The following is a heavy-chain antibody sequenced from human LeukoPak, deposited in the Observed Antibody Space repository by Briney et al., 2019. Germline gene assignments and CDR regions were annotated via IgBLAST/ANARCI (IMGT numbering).Heavy chain of an antibody. D-gene: IGHD3-10*01. Sequence: GSLRLSCAASGFTFSSYAMSWVRQAPGKGLEWIGNIFYSGSTYYSPSLKRRVTISLDTSRNQFSLKLNSVTAADTAVYYCAKSNGYGLVDIWGQGTVVTVSS. CDR3: AKSNGYGLVDI. V-gene: IGHV4-59*12. CDR1: GFTFSSYA. CDR2: IFYSGST. J-gene: IGHJ3*02.